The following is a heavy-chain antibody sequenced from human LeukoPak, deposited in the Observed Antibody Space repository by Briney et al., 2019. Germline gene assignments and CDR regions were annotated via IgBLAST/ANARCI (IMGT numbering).Heavy chain of an antibody. CDR2: IRYDGSNK. J-gene: IGHJ4*02. D-gene: IGHD1-1*01. V-gene: IGHV3-30*02. CDR3: AKDRARYNWNLFDY. Sequence: GGSLRLSCAASGFTFSSYGMHWVRQAPGKGLEWVAFIRYDGSNKYYADSVKGRFTISRDNSKNTLYLQMNSLRAEDTAVYYCAKDRARYNWNLFDYWGQGTLVTVSS. CDR1: GFTFSSYG.